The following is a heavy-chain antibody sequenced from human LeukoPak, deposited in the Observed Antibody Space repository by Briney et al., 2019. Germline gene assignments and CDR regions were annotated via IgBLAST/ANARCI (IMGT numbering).Heavy chain of an antibody. V-gene: IGHV3-23*01. CDR3: AKYVTSIAVAAFDH. J-gene: IGHJ4*02. D-gene: IGHD6-19*01. Sequence: PGGSLRLSCAASGFTFSSYAMSWVRQAPGKGLEWVSGISGSGGSTYYAESVKGRFTISRDNSKNTLYLQMNSLRAEDTAVYYCAKYVTSIAVAAFDHWGQGTLVTVSS. CDR1: GFTFSSYA. CDR2: ISGSGGST.